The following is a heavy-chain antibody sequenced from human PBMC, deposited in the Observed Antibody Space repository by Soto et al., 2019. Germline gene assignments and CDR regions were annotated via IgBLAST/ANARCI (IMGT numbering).Heavy chain of an antibody. CDR1: GYTFTSYG. Sequence: ASGKVSCKASGYTFTSYGISWVRQAPGQGLEWMGWISAYNGNTNYAQKLQGRVTMTTDTSTSTAYMELRSLSSDDTAVYYCARVPVRFLEWLYWFDPWGQGTLVTV. D-gene: IGHD3-3*01. V-gene: IGHV1-18*04. CDR2: ISAYNGNT. CDR3: ARVPVRFLEWLYWFDP. J-gene: IGHJ5*02.